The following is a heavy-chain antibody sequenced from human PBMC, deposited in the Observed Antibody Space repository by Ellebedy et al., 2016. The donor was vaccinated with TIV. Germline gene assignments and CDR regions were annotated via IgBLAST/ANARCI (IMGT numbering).Heavy chain of an antibody. D-gene: IGHD3-9*01. CDR1: GFTFSSYA. J-gene: IGHJ4*02. Sequence: GESLKISCAASGFTFSSYAMSWVRQASGKGLEWVSVISGSSGSTYYADSVKGRFTISRDNSKNTLYLQMNSLRAEDTAVYYCAKDGSLRYFDWFGDYWGQGTLVTVSS. CDR2: ISGSSGST. CDR3: AKDGSLRYFDWFGDY. V-gene: IGHV3-23*01.